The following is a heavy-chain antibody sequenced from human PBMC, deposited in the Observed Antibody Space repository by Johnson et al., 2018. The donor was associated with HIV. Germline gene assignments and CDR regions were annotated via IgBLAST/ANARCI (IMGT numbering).Heavy chain of an antibody. CDR3: TTEDPRCYGYRFSFVDAFDI. D-gene: IGHD5-18*01. J-gene: IGHJ3*02. CDR2: IKSKIEGGTT. CDR1: GFTFTNAW. Sequence: VQLVESGGGLVKPGGSLRLSCAASGFTFTNAWMSWVRQAPGRGLEWVGRIKSKIEGGTTDYAAPVKGRFTIPRDDSKNTLYLQMNSLKTADTAVYYCTTEDPRCYGYRFSFVDAFDIWGQGTMVTVSS. V-gene: IGHV3-15*01.